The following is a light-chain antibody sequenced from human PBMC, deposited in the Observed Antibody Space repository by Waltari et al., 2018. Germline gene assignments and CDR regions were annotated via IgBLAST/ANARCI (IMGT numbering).Light chain of an antibody. J-gene: IGKJ1*01. CDR1: QNINSN. CDR3: QQYNNWPPWT. CDR2: GAA. V-gene: IGKV3D-15*01. Sequence: DIVMTKSPASLAVSLGERATSNCKSSQNINSNFDWYQQQPGQTPRLLIYGAATRAIGIPARFSGSGSGTEFTLTISSLQSEDFALYYCQQYNNWPPWTFGQGTKVEIK.